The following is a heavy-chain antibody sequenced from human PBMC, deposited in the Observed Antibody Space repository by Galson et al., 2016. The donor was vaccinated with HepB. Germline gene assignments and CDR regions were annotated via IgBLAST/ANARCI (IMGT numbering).Heavy chain of an antibody. CDR1: GFTFSTYG. CDR3: ARVRWGGYYGMDV. V-gene: IGHV3-33*01. J-gene: IGHJ6*02. D-gene: IGHD7-27*01. Sequence: SLRLSCAASGFTFSTYGVHWVRQAPGRGLEWVAVIWFDGSKKYYADFVKGRFTISRDNSKNTLFLQMDSLRAEDTAVYYCARVRWGGYYGMDVWGQGTTVTVSS. CDR2: IWFDGSKK.